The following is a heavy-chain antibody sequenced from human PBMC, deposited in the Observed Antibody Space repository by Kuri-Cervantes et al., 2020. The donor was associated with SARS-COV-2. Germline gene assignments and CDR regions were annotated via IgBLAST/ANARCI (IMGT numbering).Heavy chain of an antibody. CDR1: GGSISSYY. CDR3: ARGGWIQLWSRPYYYYMDV. J-gene: IGHJ6*03. V-gene: IGHV4-59*01. CDR2: IYYSGST. D-gene: IGHD5-18*01. Sequence: SETLSLTCTVSGGSISSYYWSWIRQPPGKGLEWIGYIYYSGSTNYNPSLKSRVTISVDTSKNQFSLKLSSVTAADTAVYYCARGGWIQLWSRPYYYYMDVWGKGTTVTVSS.